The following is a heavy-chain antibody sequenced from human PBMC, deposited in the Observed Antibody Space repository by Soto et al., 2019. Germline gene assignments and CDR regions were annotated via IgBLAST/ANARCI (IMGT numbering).Heavy chain of an antibody. CDR3: ARVFSSSWFYYFDY. J-gene: IGHJ4*02. D-gene: IGHD6-13*01. CDR1: GDSVSSGRYY. V-gene: IGHV4-61*01. CDR2: IYYNGIT. Sequence: QVQLQESGPGLVKPSETLSLTCTVSGDSVSSGRYYWSWIRQPPGMGLEWIGYIYYNGITNYNPSLKSRVTISIDTSKNQFSLKLTSVTAADTAVYYCARVFSSSWFYYFDYWGQGTLVTVSS.